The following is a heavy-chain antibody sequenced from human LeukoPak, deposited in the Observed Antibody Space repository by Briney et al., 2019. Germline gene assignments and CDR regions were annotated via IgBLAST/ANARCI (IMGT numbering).Heavy chain of an antibody. J-gene: IGHJ6*03. CDR3: ARESSGTYHNPLGYMDV. D-gene: IGHD3-10*01. CDR2: IFTSGIT. V-gene: IGHV4-4*07. CDR1: SGSISIYN. Sequence: SETLSLTCTVSSGSISIYNLNWFRQPAGKGMEWIGRIFTSGITNYNPSLKSRVTMSVDTSKNQFSLKLTSVTAADTAVYYCARESSGTYHNPLGYMDVWGKGTTVTVSS.